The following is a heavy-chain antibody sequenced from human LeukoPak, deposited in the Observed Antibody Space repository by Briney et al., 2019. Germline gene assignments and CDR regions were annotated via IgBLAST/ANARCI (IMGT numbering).Heavy chain of an antibody. D-gene: IGHD3-10*01. J-gene: IGHJ4*02. CDR2: IYYSGST. V-gene: IGHV4-61*01. Sequence: KPSETLSLTCTVSGGSVSSGSYYWSWIRQPPGKGLEWIGYIYYSGSTNYNPSLKSRVTISVDTSKNQFSLKLSSVTAADTAVYYCARDRDGEQLSYWGQGTLVTVSS. CDR1: GGSVSSGSYY. CDR3: ARDRDGEQLSY.